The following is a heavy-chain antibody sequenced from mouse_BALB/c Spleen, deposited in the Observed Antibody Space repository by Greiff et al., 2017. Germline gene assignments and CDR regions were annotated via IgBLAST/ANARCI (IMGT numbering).Heavy chain of an antibody. D-gene: IGHD3-1*01. V-gene: IGHV1-82*01. J-gene: IGHJ2*01. CDR2: IYPGDGDT. CDR3: ARSGIYFDY. CDR1: GYAFSSSW. Sequence: QVQLQQSGPELVKPGASVKISCKASGYAFSSSWMNWVKQRPGQGLEWIGRIYPGDGDTNYNGKFKGKATLTADKSSSTAYMQLSSLTSVDSAVYFCARSGIYFDYWGQGTTLTVSS.